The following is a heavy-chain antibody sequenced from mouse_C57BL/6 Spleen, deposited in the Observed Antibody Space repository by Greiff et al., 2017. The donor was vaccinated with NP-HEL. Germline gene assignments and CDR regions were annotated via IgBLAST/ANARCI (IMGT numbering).Heavy chain of an antibody. J-gene: IGHJ1*03. Sequence: QVQLKESGAELVRPGASVTLSCKASGYTFTDYEMHWVKQTPVHGLEWIGAIDPETGGTAYNQKFKGKAILTADKSSSTAYMELRSLTSEDSAVYYCTRRSITTVSYFDVWGTGTTVTVSS. CDR2: IDPETGGT. CDR3: TRRSITTVSYFDV. V-gene: IGHV1-15*01. CDR1: GYTFTDYE. D-gene: IGHD1-1*01.